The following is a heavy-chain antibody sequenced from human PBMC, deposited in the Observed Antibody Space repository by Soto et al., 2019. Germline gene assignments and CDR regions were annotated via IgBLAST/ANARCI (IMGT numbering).Heavy chain of an antibody. CDR2: IFGSGGGI. V-gene: IGHV3-23*01. Sequence: PGGSLTLSCTASGFTFSKFAMTWVRQAPGKGLECVSGIFGSGGGIEYADSVKGRFTISRDNSKNTLYLQMTNLRADDTAVYYCAKDAVSGDGLWLMDHWGQGTQVTVSS. CDR1: GFTFSKFA. J-gene: IGHJ4*02. CDR3: AKDAVSGDGLWLMDH. D-gene: IGHD2-21*02.